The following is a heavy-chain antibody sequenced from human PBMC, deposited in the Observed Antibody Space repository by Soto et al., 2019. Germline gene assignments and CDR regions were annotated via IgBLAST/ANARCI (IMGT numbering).Heavy chain of an antibody. V-gene: IGHV4-34*01. CDR1: GGSFSGYY. CDR2: INHSGST. D-gene: IGHD5-18*01. Sequence: SETLSLTCAVYGGSFSGYYWSWIRQPPEKGLEWIGEINHSGSTNYNPSLKSRVTISVDTSKNQFSLKLSSVTAADTAVYYCARERIQLWFRGLFGYERTYYYYGMDVWGQGTTVTVSS. J-gene: IGHJ6*02. CDR3: ARERIQLWFRGLFGYERTYYYYGMDV.